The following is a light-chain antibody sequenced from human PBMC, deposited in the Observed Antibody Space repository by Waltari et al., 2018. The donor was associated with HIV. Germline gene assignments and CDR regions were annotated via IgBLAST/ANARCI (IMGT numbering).Light chain of an antibody. J-gene: IGKJ2*01. Sequence: EIVLTQSPGPLSLSPGKTATLSCSPSHRTSSTSLAQYQQKPGQAPRFLIYGASSRATGIPDRFSGSGSGTDFTLTISRLEPEDFAVYYCQNYDSSPPYTFGQGTKLEIK. CDR2: GAS. V-gene: IGKV3-20*01. CDR1: HRTSSTS. CDR3: QNYDSSPPYT.